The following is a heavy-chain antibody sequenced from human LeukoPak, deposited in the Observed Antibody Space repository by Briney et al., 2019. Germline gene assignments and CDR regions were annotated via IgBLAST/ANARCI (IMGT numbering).Heavy chain of an antibody. CDR2: IKSKTDSGTT. CDR3: TTGALFIDY. J-gene: IGHJ4*02. Sequence: GGSIRLSCAASGVTFSNTCMNWVRQAPGKGLEWVGRIKSKTDSGTTDYAAPVKGRFTISRDDSKNTLYLQMNSLKTEDTAVYYCTTGALFIDYWGQGTLVTVSS. CDR1: GVTFSNTC. V-gene: IGHV3-15*07.